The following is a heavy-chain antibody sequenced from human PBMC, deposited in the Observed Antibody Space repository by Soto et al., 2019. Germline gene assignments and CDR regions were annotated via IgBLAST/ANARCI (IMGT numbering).Heavy chain of an antibody. V-gene: IGHV1-69*12. CDR1: GGTFSSYA. CDR3: ARAPVSYDFWSGYYYY. D-gene: IGHD3-3*01. Sequence: QVQLVQSGAEVKKPGSSVKVSCKASGGTFSSYAISWVRQAPGQGLEWMGGIIPIFGTANYAQKFQGRVTITADESTSTAYIELSSLRSEDPAVYYCARAPVSYDFWSGYYYYWGQGTLVTVSS. J-gene: IGHJ4*02. CDR2: IIPIFGTA.